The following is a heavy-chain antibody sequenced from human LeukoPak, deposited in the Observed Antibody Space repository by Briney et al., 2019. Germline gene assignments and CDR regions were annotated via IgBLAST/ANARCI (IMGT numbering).Heavy chain of an antibody. CDR1: GFTFSRYA. Sequence: GRSLRLSCAASGFTFSRYAMHWVRQAPGKGLEWVAVISYDGSNKYYADSVKGRFTISRDNSKNTLYLQMNSLRAEDTAVYYCARGRGYSYGAFDYWGQGTLVTVSS. D-gene: IGHD5-18*01. J-gene: IGHJ4*02. V-gene: IGHV3-30*04. CDR2: ISYDGSNK. CDR3: ARGRGYSYGAFDY.